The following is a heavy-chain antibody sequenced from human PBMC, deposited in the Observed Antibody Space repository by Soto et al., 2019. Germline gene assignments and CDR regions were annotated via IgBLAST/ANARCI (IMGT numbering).Heavy chain of an antibody. Sequence: EVQLVESGGGLVQPGGSLRLSCAASGFTFSDYWMHWVRQAPGKGLEWVSRIKRDGSTTNYADSVKGRFTISRDNAKNTLYLEMNSVRVEDTADYYCARGAINYYYEDVWGIGITVTVSS. CDR2: IKRDGSTT. CDR3: ARGAINYYYEDV. V-gene: IGHV3-74*01. J-gene: IGHJ6*03. CDR1: GFTFSDYW.